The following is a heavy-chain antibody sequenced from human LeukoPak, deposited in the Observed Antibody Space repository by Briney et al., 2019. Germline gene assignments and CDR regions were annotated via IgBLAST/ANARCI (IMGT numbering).Heavy chain of an antibody. V-gene: IGHV4-59*01. D-gene: IGHD3-10*01. CDR1: VGSISIYY. J-gene: IGHJ4*02. Sequence: SHTLSLTCTFSVGSISIYYWSWIPQPPGKGLEYVGYIYYSGSTNYNPSLKSRVTISVDTSKNQFSLKLSSVTAADTAVYYCARDRKVRGVRYFDYWGQGTLVTVSS. CDR3: ARDRKVRGVRYFDY. CDR2: IYYSGST.